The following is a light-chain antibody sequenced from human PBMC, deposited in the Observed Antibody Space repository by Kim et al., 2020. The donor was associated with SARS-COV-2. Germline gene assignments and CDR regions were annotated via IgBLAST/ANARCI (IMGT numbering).Light chain of an antibody. Sequence: GQSITISCTGTTSDVSTYTYVSWYRQHPGRAPKVIIYDVTKRPSGVSNRFSGSKSANTASLTISDLQAEDEADYYCASYTNSNTFVFGTGTKVTVL. CDR2: DVT. CDR1: TSDVSTYTY. J-gene: IGLJ1*01. V-gene: IGLV2-14*03. CDR3: ASYTNSNTFV.